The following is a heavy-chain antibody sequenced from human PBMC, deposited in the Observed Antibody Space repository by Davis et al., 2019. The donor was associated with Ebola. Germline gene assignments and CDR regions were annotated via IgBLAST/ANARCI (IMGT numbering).Heavy chain of an antibody. Sequence: GESLKISCAASGFTFSNAWMSWVRQAPGKGLEWVAHIDRDGIEKFYVDSVKGRFSISRDNAKTSLYLQMNGLSAEDTALYYCARGHHGLEVWGQGTTVTVSS. V-gene: IGHV3-7*03. CDR2: IDRDGIEK. CDR3: ARGHHGLEV. CDR1: GFTFSNAW. J-gene: IGHJ6*02.